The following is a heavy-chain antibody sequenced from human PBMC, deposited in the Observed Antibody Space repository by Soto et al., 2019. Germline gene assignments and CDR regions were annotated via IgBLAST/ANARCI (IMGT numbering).Heavy chain of an antibody. J-gene: IGHJ5*02. V-gene: IGHV3-33*01. D-gene: IGHD1-26*01. CDR3: ARDRSVGSYNWFDP. Sequence: GGSLRLSCAASGFTFSSYGMHWVRQAPGKGLEWVAVIWYDGSNKYYADSVKGRFTISRDNSKSTLYLQMNSLRAEDTAVYYCARDRSVGSYNWFDPWGQGTLVTVSS. CDR1: GFTFSSYG. CDR2: IWYDGSNK.